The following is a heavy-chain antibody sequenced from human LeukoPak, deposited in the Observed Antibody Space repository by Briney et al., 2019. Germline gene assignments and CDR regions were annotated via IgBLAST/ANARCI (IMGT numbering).Heavy chain of an antibody. V-gene: IGHV3-30*03. CDR3: ARDQSPDGSGYLGDY. CDR1: GFTFSSYG. Sequence: PGRSLRLSCAASGFTFSSYGMHWVRQAPGKGLEWVAVISYDGSNKYYADSVKGRFTISRDNSKNTLYLQMNSLRAEDTAVYYCARDQSPDGSGYLGDYWGQGTLVTVSS. CDR2: ISYDGSNK. J-gene: IGHJ4*02. D-gene: IGHD5-24*01.